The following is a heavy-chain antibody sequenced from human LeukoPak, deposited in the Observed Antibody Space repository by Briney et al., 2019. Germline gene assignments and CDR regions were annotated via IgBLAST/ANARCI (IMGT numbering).Heavy chain of an antibody. V-gene: IGHV3-11*05. J-gene: IGHJ4*01. D-gene: IGHD3-10*01. CDR3: ARGGYYNSGSTDY. CDR2: ISSGSSYT. Sequence: TGGSLRLSCVGSGFTFSDYYMSWIRQAPGEGLEWVSYISSGSSYTNYADSVKGRFRISRDNAKNSLYLQMNSLIAEDTAVYYCARGGYYNSGSTDYWGHGTLVTVSS. CDR1: GFTFSDYY.